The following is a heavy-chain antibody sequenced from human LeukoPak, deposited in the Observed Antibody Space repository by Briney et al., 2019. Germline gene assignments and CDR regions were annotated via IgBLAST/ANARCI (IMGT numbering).Heavy chain of an antibody. V-gene: IGHV3-74*01. CDR3: ATGPYAAFEM. CDR1: GFPFTKFW. J-gene: IGHJ3*02. D-gene: IGHD2-2*01. Sequence: GSLILSCPASGFPFTKFWLHWVRQAPGRGLVWVSRVKDDGISTLYADSVKGRFTISRDNAKNTLYLQMNSLRADDTALYYCATGPYAAFEMWGQGTVVTVS. CDR2: VKDDGIST.